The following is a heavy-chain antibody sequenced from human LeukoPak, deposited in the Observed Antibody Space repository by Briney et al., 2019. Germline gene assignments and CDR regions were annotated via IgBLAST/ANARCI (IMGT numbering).Heavy chain of an antibody. Sequence: SETLSLTCTVSGGSISSGSYYWSWIRQPAGKGLEWIGRIYTSGSTNYNPSLKSRVTISVDTSKNQFSLKLSSVTAADTAVYYCARGRYYYDSSGYYYAHDAFDIWGQGTMVTVSS. CDR3: ARGRYYYDSSGYYYAHDAFDI. CDR1: GGSISSGSYY. V-gene: IGHV4-61*02. J-gene: IGHJ3*02. CDR2: IYTSGST. D-gene: IGHD3-22*01.